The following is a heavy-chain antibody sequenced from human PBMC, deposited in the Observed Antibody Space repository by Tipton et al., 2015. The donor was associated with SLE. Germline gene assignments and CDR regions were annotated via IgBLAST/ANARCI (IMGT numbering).Heavy chain of an antibody. V-gene: IGHV4-39*02. J-gene: IGHJ2*01. CDR3: ARDPKLYCGGDCYFGDWYFDL. CDR2: IYYSGST. Sequence: TLSLTCTVSGGSISSSSYYWGWIRQPPGTGLEWIGSIYYSGSTYYNPSLKSRVTISIDTSKNQFSLKLSSVTAADTAVYYCARDPKLYCGGDCYFGDWYFDLWGRGTLVTVSS. CDR1: GGSISSSSYY. D-gene: IGHD2-21*01.